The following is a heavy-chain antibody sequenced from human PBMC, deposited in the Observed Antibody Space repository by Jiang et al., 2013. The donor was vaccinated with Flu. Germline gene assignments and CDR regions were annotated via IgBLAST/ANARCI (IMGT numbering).Heavy chain of an antibody. CDR1: GFTFSSYW. J-gene: IGHJ3*02. CDR3: ARLNYGGNSGAFDI. CDR2: IKQDGSEK. Sequence: GVVQPGRSLRLSCAASGFTFSSYWMSWVRQAPGKGLEWVANIKQDGSEKYYVDSVKGRFTISRDNAKNSLYLQMNSLRAEDTAVYYCARLNYGGNSGAFDIWGQGTMVTVSS. D-gene: IGHD4-23*01. V-gene: IGHV3-7*03.